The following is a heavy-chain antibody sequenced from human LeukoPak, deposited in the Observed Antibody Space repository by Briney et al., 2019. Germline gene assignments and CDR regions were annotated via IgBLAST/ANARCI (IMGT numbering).Heavy chain of an antibody. D-gene: IGHD6-19*01. J-gene: IGHJ4*02. CDR2: ISYDGNKK. CDR3: SRDPRGIALAGTYDY. Sequence: GGSLRLSCAASGFSFSSFGMHWVRQVPGKGLEWVAVISYDGNKKYYGDSVKGRFTISRDNSMNTLYLKMNSLRADDTAVYYCSRDPRGIALAGTYDYWGQGILVTVSS. CDR1: GFSFSSFG. V-gene: IGHV3-30*03.